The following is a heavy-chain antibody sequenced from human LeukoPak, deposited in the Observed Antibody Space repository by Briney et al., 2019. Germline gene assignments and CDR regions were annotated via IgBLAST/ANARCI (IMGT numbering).Heavy chain of an antibody. CDR3: AGAVTTSWFDP. CDR2: IYYSGST. D-gene: IGHD4-17*01. Sequence: PSETLSLTCTVSGGSISSYYWSWIRQPPGKGLEWIGYIYYSGSTNYNPSLKSRVTISVDTSKNQFSLKLSTVTAADTAVYYCAGAVTTSWFDPWGQRTLVTVSS. V-gene: IGHV4-59*08. CDR1: GGSISSYY. J-gene: IGHJ5*02.